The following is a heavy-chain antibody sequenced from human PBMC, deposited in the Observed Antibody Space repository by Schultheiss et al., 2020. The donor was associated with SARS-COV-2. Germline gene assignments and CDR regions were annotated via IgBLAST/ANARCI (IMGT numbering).Heavy chain of an antibody. Sequence: GGSLRLSCAASGFTFDDYAMHWVRQAPGKGLEWVSGISWNSGSIGYADSVKGRFTISRDNSKNTLYLQMNNLRAEDTAVYYCAGRLGTGNYFDSWGQGTLVTVSS. CDR2: ISWNSGSI. V-gene: IGHV3-9*01. CDR3: AGRLGTGNYFDS. D-gene: IGHD3/OR15-3a*01. J-gene: IGHJ4*02. CDR1: GFTFDDYA.